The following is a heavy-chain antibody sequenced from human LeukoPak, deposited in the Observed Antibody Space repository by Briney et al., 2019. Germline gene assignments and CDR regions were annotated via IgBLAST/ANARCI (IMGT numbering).Heavy chain of an antibody. Sequence: PSETLSLTCTVSGYSISSGYYWGWIRPPPGKGLEWIGSIYHSGSTYYNPSLKSRVTISVDTSKNQFSLKLSSVTAADTAVYYCARSYNWNYAFDYWGQGTLVTVSS. J-gene: IGHJ4*02. D-gene: IGHD1-7*01. V-gene: IGHV4-38-2*02. CDR1: GYSISSGYY. CDR2: IYHSGST. CDR3: ARSYNWNYAFDY.